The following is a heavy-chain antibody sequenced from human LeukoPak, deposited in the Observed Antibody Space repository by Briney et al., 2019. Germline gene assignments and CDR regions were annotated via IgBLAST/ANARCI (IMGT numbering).Heavy chain of an antibody. CDR1: GFTFSDYY. V-gene: IGHV3-11*06. J-gene: IGHJ6*02. D-gene: IGHD4-11*01. CDR2: VSSSSSYT. Sequence: GGSLRLSCAASGFTFSDYYMSWIRQAPGKGLEWVSYVSSSSSYTNYADSVKGRFTISRDNAKNSLYPQMNSLRAEDTAVYYRARAPHYSNYGPYYYGMDVWGQGTTVTVSS. CDR3: ARAPHYSNYGPYYYGMDV.